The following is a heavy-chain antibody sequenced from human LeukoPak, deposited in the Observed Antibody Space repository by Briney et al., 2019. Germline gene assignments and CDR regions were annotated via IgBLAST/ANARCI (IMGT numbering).Heavy chain of an antibody. CDR1: GYSFTSYW. CDR3: ARLDIVVVVSASNYYYYYMDV. V-gene: IGHV5-51*01. D-gene: IGHD2-15*01. J-gene: IGHJ6*03. Sequence: GESLKISCKGSGYSFTSYWIGWVRQMPGKGLEWMGIIYPSDSDTRYSPSFQGQVTISADKAISTAYLQWSSLKASDTAMYYCARLDIVVVVSASNYYYYYMDVWGKGTTVTVSS. CDR2: IYPSDSDT.